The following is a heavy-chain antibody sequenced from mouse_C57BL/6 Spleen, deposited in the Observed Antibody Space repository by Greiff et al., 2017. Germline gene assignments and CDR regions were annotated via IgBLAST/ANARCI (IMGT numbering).Heavy chain of an antibody. CDR1: GYAFSSSW. CDR3: ARSIYAMDY. V-gene: IGHV1-82*01. Sequence: QVQLQQSGPELVKPGASVKISCKASGYAFSSSWMNWVKQRPGTGLEWIGRIYPGDGDTNYNGKFKGKATLTADKSSSTAYMQRSSLTSEDSAVYFCARSIYAMDYWGQGTSVTVSS. CDR2: IYPGDGDT. J-gene: IGHJ4*01.